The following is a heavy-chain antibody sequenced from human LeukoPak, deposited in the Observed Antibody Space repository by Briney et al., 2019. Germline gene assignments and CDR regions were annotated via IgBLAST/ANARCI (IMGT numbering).Heavy chain of an antibody. CDR2: IIPIFDTA. Sequence: SVKVSCKASGGTFSSYAISWVRQAPGQGLEWMGGIIPIFDTANYAQKFQGRVTITTDESTSTAYMELSSLRSEDTAVYYCARGDMKTYSSGWYDYWGQGTLVTVSS. V-gene: IGHV1-69*05. J-gene: IGHJ4*02. D-gene: IGHD6-19*01. CDR3: ARGDMKTYSSGWYDY. CDR1: GGTFSSYA.